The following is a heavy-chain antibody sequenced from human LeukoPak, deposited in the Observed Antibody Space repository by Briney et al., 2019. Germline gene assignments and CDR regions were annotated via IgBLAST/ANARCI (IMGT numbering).Heavy chain of an antibody. CDR2: IYYSGDT. Sequence: SETLSLTCTVSGDSISTYYWNWIRQPPGKGLEWIGYIYYSGDTNYNPSLKGRVTISVDTSKNQVSLKLSSVTAADTAVYYCARDPSGYFNYWGQGTLVTVSS. CDR1: GDSISTYY. CDR3: ARDPSGYFNY. J-gene: IGHJ4*02. D-gene: IGHD3-22*01. V-gene: IGHV4-59*01.